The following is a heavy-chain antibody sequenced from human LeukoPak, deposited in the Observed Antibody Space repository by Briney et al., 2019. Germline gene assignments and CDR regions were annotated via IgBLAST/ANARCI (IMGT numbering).Heavy chain of an antibody. CDR1: GFTFRSDW. CDR2: ISSDGSST. D-gene: IGHD3-22*01. V-gene: IGHV3-74*01. CDR3: ARDNYDSSGYYYNFDS. Sequence: GGAPRLSFAAPGFTFRSDWMHWGPQAPRVGVLWGSRISSDGSSTSFADSVKGRFTISRDNARNTLYLQMSSLRAEDTAVYYCARDNYDSSGYYYNFDSWGQGTLVTVSS. J-gene: IGHJ4*02.